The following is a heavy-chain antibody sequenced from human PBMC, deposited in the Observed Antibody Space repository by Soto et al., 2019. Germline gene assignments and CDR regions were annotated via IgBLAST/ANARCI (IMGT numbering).Heavy chain of an antibody. Sequence: QVQLVQSGAEVKKPGASVKVSCKASGYTFTSYGISWVRQAPGQGLEWMGWISAYNGNTNYAQKLQGRVTMTTDTSTSTAYMELRSLRSDDTAVYYCASPYCGGDCYKRYYGMDVWGQGTTVTVSS. V-gene: IGHV1-18*01. CDR2: ISAYNGNT. D-gene: IGHD2-21*02. J-gene: IGHJ6*02. CDR1: GYTFTSYG. CDR3: ASPYCGGDCYKRYYGMDV.